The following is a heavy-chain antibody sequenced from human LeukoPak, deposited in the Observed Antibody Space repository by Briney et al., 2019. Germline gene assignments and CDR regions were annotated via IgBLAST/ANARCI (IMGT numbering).Heavy chain of an antibody. V-gene: IGHV5-51*01. CDR2: INPGDSDT. J-gene: IGHJ4*02. D-gene: IGHD6-19*01. Sequence: GESLKIFCKGSGYSFSTYWIGWVRQTPGKGLEWMAIINPGDSDTRYSPSFQGQVTISADKSISTAYLQWSSLRASDTVMYYCPRTSHSNGWSSQKVFDYWGQGTPVTVSS. CDR1: GYSFSTYW. CDR3: PRTSHSNGWSSQKVFDY.